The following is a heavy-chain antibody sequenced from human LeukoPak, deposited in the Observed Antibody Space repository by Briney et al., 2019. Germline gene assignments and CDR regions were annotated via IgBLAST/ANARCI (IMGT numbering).Heavy chain of an antibody. Sequence: PSETLSLTCTVSGGSISSSSYYWGWIRQPPGKGLEWIGSIYYSGSTYYNPSLKSRVTISVDTSKNQFSLKLSSVTTADTAVYYCASFGGYPDYWGQGTLVTVSS. D-gene: IGHD2-15*01. CDR1: GGSISSSSYY. CDR3: ASFGGYPDY. CDR2: IYYSGST. V-gene: IGHV4-39*01. J-gene: IGHJ4*02.